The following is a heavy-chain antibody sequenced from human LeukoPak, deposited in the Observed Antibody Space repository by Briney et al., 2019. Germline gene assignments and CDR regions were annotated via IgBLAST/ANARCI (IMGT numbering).Heavy chain of an antibody. J-gene: IGHJ4*02. CDR2: ISASGRHT. V-gene: IGHV3-66*01. CDR1: GFAVSSNY. D-gene: IGHD6-6*01. Sequence: PGGSLRLSCAASGFAVSSNYMTWVRQAPGKGLEWVSAISASGRHTYYADSVKGRFTISRDNSKNTLYLQMNSLRAEDTAVYYCARDKYSSSSYYFDYWGQGTLVTVSS. CDR3: ARDKYSSSSYYFDY.